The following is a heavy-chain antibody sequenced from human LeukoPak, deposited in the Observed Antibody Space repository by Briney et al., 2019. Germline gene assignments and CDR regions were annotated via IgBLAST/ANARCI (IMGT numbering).Heavy chain of an antibody. CDR2: ISYDGSNK. Sequence: GGSLRLSCAASEFTVSSNYMNWVRQAPGKGLEWVAVISYDGSNKYYADSVKGRFTISRDNSKNTLYLQMNSLRAEDTAVYYCARDPSGSYQHAFDIWGQGTMVTVSS. V-gene: IGHV3-30*14. D-gene: IGHD1-26*01. CDR3: ARDPSGSYQHAFDI. J-gene: IGHJ3*02. CDR1: EFTVSSNY.